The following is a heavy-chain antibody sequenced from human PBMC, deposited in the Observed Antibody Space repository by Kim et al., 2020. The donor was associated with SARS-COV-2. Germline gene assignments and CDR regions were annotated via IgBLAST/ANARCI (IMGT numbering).Heavy chain of an antibody. CDR1: GYSFTSYW. Sequence: GESLKISCKGSGYSFTSYWIGWVRQMPGKGLEWMGIIYPGDSDTRYSPSFQGQVTISADKSISTAYLQWSSLKASDTAMYYCARSDGSGSYYKKALRTGSGMDVWGQGTTVTVSS. J-gene: IGHJ6*02. CDR2: IYPGDSDT. CDR3: ARSDGSGSYYKKALRTGSGMDV. V-gene: IGHV5-51*01. D-gene: IGHD3-10*01.